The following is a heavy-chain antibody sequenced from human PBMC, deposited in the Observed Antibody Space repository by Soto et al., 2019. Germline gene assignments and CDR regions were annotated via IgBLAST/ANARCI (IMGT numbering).Heavy chain of an antibody. V-gene: IGHV3-23*01. Sequence: GGSLRLSCAASGFTFNNYAMSWVRQAPGKGLEWVSGISGSGADTYYADSVKGRFTISRDNSKNTLYLQMNSLRAEDTAVYYCAKEPYGSGSYYYYYYGMDVWGQGTTVTVSS. CDR2: ISGSGADT. CDR1: GFTFNNYA. D-gene: IGHD3-10*01. J-gene: IGHJ6*02. CDR3: AKEPYGSGSYYYYYYGMDV.